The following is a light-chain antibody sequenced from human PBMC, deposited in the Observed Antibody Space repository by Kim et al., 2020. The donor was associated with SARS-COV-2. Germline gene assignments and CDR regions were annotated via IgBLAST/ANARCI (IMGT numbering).Light chain of an antibody. CDR3: MQALQTPLT. CDR1: QSLLHSNGYNY. V-gene: IGKV2-28*01. J-gene: IGKJ2*01. Sequence: DIVMTQSPLSLPVTPGEPASISCRSSQSLLHSNGYNYLDWYLQKPGQSPQLLIYLGSNRASGVPDMFSGSGSGTDFTLKISRVEAEDVGVYYCMQALQTPLTFGQGTKLEI. CDR2: LGS.